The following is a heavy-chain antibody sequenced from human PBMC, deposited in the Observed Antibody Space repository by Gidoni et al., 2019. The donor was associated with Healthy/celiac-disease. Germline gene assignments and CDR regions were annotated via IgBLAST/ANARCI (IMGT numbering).Heavy chain of an antibody. CDR1: GGSISSYY. J-gene: IGHJ5*02. CDR2: IYTSGST. CDR3: ARAIVVVPAAMGGVNWFDP. Sequence: QVQLQESGPGLVKPSETLSLTCTVSGGSISSYYRSWIRQPAGKGLEWIGRIYTSGSTNYNPSLKSRVTMSVDTSKNQFSLKLSSVTAADTAVYYCARAIVVVPAAMGGVNWFDPWGQGTLVTVSS. D-gene: IGHD2-2*01. V-gene: IGHV4-4*07.